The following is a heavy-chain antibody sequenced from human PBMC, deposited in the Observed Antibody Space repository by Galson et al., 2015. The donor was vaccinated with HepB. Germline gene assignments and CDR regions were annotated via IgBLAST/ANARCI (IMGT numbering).Heavy chain of an antibody. CDR1: GFTFSNYW. V-gene: IGHV3-7*03. Sequence: SLRLSCAASGFTFSNYWMNWVRQAPGKGLEWVAHINQDGSSKYYVDSVKGRFTISRDNAKDSVYLQLDSLRAEDTAVYYCARRISSVRGIITKPDYYYGMDVWGQGTTVTVAS. D-gene: IGHD3-10*01. CDR3: ARRISSVRGIITKPDYYYGMDV. J-gene: IGHJ6*02. CDR2: INQDGSSK.